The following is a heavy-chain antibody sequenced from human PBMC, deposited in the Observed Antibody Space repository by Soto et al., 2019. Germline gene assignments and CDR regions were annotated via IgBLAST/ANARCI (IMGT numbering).Heavy chain of an antibody. V-gene: IGHV4-4*02. CDR3: ARGSQGYYYGMDV. J-gene: IGHJ6*02. CDR2: IYHSGST. Sequence: PSETLSLTCAVSGGSISSSNWWSWVRQPPGKGLEWIGEIYHSGSTDYNPSLKSRVTISVDKSKNQFSLKLSSVTAADTAVYHCARGSQGYYYGMDVWGQGTTVTVSS. CDR1: GGSISSSNW.